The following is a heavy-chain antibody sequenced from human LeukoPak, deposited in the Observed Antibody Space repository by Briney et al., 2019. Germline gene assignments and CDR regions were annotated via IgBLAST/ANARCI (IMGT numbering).Heavy chain of an antibody. CDR1: GYSISSGYY. V-gene: IGHV4-38-2*01. CDR2: IYHSGST. J-gene: IGHJ3*02. Sequence: SETLSLTCAVSGYSISSGYYWGWIRQPPGKGLEWIGGIYHSGSTYYNPSLKSRVTISVDTSKNQFSLKLSSVTAADTAVYYCARPFAANDAFDIWGQGTMVTVSS. CDR3: ARPFAANDAFDI. D-gene: IGHD6-25*01.